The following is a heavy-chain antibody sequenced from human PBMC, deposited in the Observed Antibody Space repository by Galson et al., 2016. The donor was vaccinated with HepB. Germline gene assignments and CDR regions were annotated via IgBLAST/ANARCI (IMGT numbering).Heavy chain of an antibody. CDR2: ISSNAYGGTT. Sequence: SLRLSCAASGFTFSDHAMSWFRQAPGKGLEWVGFISSNAYGGTTEFAASVKDRFTISRDDSKSIAYLQMNSLKIEDTAVYYCTDGGGIAAAARGLNHWGQGTLVTVFS. V-gene: IGHV3-49*03. D-gene: IGHD6-13*01. CDR1: GFTFSDHA. J-gene: IGHJ5*02. CDR3: TDGGGIAAAARGLNH.